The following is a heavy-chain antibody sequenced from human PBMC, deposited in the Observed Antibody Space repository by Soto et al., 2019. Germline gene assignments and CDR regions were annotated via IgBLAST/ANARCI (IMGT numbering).Heavy chain of an antibody. D-gene: IGHD2-2*01. CDR2: ISGYNGNT. V-gene: IGHV1-18*01. Sequence: GASVKVSCKASGYIFINYGITWVRQAPGQGLEWMGWISGYNGNTKYADKLQGRVTMTTDTSTTTAYMELRSLRSDDTAVYYCARDEVPAANWLDRWGQGNLVTVSS. J-gene: IGHJ5*02. CDR1: GYIFINYG. CDR3: ARDEVPAANWLDR.